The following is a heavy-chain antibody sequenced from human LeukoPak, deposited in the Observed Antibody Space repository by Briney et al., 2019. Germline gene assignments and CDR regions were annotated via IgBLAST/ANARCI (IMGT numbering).Heavy chain of an antibody. CDR3: ARGAGFLEWLSPDTIHVWFDP. J-gene: IGHJ5*02. Sequence: ASVKVSCKASGYTFTGYYMHWVRHAPGQGLEWMGWINPNSGGTNYAQKFQHRVNMTRDTSISTAYMELSRLRSDDTAVYYCARGAGFLEWLSPDTIHVWFDPWGQGTLVTVSS. D-gene: IGHD3-3*01. CDR1: GYTFTGYY. V-gene: IGHV1-2*02. CDR2: INPNSGGT.